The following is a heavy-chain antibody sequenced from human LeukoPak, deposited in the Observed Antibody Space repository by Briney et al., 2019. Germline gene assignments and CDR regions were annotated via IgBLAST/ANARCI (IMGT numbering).Heavy chain of an antibody. V-gene: IGHV3-23*01. D-gene: IGHD3-22*01. CDR1: GFTFSTYA. CDR3: ASYDSSGYYYPYFDY. Sequence: GGSLRLSCAASGFTFSTYAMSWVRQTPEKGLEWVSAISGSGGSTYYADSVKGRFTISRDNSKNTLYLQMNSLRAEDTAVYYCASYDSSGYYYPYFDYWGQGTLVTVSS. J-gene: IGHJ4*02. CDR2: ISGSGGST.